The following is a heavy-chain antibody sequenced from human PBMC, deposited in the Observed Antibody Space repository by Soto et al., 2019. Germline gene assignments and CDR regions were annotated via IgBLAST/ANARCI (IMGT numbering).Heavy chain of an antibody. V-gene: IGHV1-2*04. Sequence: ASVKVSCKASGYTFTGYYMHWVRQAPGQGLEWMGWINPNSGGTNYAQKFQGWVTMTRDTSISTAYMELSRLRSDDTAVYYCAREYYDFWSGSAPPTLDVWGQGTMVTVSS. D-gene: IGHD3-3*01. CDR2: INPNSGGT. CDR1: GYTFTGYY. J-gene: IGHJ6*02. CDR3: AREYYDFWSGSAPPTLDV.